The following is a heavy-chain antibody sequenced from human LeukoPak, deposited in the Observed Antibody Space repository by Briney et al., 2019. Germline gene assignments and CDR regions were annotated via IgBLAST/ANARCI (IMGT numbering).Heavy chain of an antibody. V-gene: IGHV3-48*03. CDR1: GFTFSSYD. CDR2: ISSSGSNI. CDR3: ARGDSSGWSYFDY. D-gene: IGHD6-19*01. Sequence: PRGSLRLSCAASGFTFSSYDMNWVRQAPGKGLELISHISSSGSNIYYADSVKGRFTISRDNAKNSLYLQLNSLRAEDTAAYYCARGDSSGWSYFDYWGQGTLVTVSS. J-gene: IGHJ4*02.